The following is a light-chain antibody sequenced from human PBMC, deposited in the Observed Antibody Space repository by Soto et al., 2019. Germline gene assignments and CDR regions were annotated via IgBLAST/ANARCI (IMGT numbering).Light chain of an antibody. J-gene: IGLJ1*01. V-gene: IGLV2-14*01. Sequence: QSALTQPASVSGSPGQSITISCTGTSSDVGGYNYVSWYQQHPGKAPKLMIYEVSNRPSGVSNRFSGSKSGNTASLTISGLQAEDEADYYCSSYTSSRGGVFGTGTKLTVL. CDR1: SSDVGGYNY. CDR2: EVS. CDR3: SSYTSSRGGV.